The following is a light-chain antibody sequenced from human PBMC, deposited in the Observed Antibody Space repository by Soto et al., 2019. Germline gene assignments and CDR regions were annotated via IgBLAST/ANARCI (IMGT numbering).Light chain of an antibody. J-gene: IGLJ2*01. CDR1: HNDVGAYNY. Sequence: QSALTQPRSVSGSPGQSVTLSCTGSHNDVGAYNYVSWYQYHPGKGPKLMISEVTNRPSGVSNRFSGSKSGNTASLTISGLQADDEADYYCSSYTSSSTPVVFGGGTKVTVL. V-gene: IGLV2-14*01. CDR2: EVT. CDR3: SSYTSSSTPVV.